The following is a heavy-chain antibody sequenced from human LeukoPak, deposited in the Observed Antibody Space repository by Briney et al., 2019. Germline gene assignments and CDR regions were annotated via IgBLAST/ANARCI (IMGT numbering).Heavy chain of an antibody. CDR3: ARDSSAGTWYNWFDP. CDR2: ISAYNGNT. D-gene: IGHD6-13*01. CDR1: GYTFTSYG. Sequence: ASVKVSCKASGYTFTSYGISWVRQAPGQGLEWMGWISAYNGNTNYAQKLQGRVTMTTDTSTSTAYMELRSLRSDDTAVYYCARDSSAGTWYNWFDPWGRGTLVTVSS. J-gene: IGHJ5*02. V-gene: IGHV1-18*01.